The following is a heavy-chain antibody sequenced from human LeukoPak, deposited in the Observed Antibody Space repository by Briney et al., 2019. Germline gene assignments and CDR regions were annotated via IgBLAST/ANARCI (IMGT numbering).Heavy chain of an antibody. CDR2: MSSSGTT. CDR1: GGSISSSSHY. J-gene: IGHJ4*02. CDR3: ARSGYCFLVDS. V-gene: IGHV4-39*01. Sequence: SETLSLTCTVSGGSISSSSHYWGWIRQPPGKGLEWIASMSSSGTTYYKPSRKSRVTISVDTSTNQISLHLSSMSAADTAVYFCARSGYCFLVDSWGQGTLVTVSS. D-gene: IGHD5-18*01.